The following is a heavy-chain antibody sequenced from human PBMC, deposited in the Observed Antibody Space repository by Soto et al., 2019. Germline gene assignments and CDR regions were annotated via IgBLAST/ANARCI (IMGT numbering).Heavy chain of an antibody. J-gene: IGHJ5*02. Sequence: SESLSLTCAVSGCSISSSNWWSWVRQPPGKGLGWIGEIYHSGRTNYNPSLKSRVTISVDKSKNQFSLKLSSVTAADTAVYYCERSSSGGCFDPWGQGTLVTVSS. V-gene: IGHV4-4*02. CDR2: IYHSGRT. CDR1: GCSISSSNW. CDR3: ERSSSGGCFDP. D-gene: IGHD6-6*01.